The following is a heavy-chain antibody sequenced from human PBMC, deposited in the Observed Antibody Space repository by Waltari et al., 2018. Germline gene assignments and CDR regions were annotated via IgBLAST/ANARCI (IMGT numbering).Heavy chain of an antibody. J-gene: IGHJ5*02. Sequence: QVQLQESGPGLVKPSETLSLTCTVSGGSISSHYWSWIRQPPGKGLEWSGYIYYSGSTNYNPYLKRRVTISVDTSKNQFSLKLSSVTAADTAVYYCARDHYSSGRNGFDPWGQGTLVTVSS. CDR3: ARDHYSSGRNGFDP. CDR1: GGSISSHY. D-gene: IGHD6-19*01. V-gene: IGHV4-59*11. CDR2: IYYSGST.